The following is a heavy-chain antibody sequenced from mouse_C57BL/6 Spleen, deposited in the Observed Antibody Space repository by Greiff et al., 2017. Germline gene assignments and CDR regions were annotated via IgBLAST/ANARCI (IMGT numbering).Heavy chain of an antibody. J-gene: IGHJ4*01. D-gene: IGHD1-1*01. CDR2: IYPRSGNT. CDR3: AREDDYGSSYGYAMDD. V-gene: IGHV1-81*01. Sequence: VQLQQSGAELARPGASVKLSCKASGYTFTSYGISWVKQRTGQGLEWIGEIYPRSGNTYYNEKFKGKATLTADKSSSTAYMELRSLTSEDSAVYCCAREDDYGSSYGYAMDDWGQGTSVTLSS. CDR1: GYTFTSYG.